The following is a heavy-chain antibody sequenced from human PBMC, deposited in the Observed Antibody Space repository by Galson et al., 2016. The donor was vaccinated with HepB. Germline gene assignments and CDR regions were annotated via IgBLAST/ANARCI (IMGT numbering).Heavy chain of an antibody. Sequence: SLRLSCAASEFTFSSYAMNWVRQAPGKGLEWVSAISGSGGSTSYADSVKGRFTIPRDNSKNTLYLQMNSLRAEDTAVYYCAKCLWVRGVYPFDPWGQGTLVTVSS. D-gene: IGHD3-10*01. J-gene: IGHJ5*02. CDR2: ISGSGGST. V-gene: IGHV3-23*01. CDR1: EFTFSSYA. CDR3: AKCLWVRGVYPFDP.